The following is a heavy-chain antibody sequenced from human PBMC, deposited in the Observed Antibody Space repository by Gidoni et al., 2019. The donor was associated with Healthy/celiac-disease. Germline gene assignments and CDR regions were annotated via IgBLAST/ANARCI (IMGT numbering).Heavy chain of an antibody. J-gene: IGHJ4*02. D-gene: IGHD3-22*01. CDR3: AREDQYYYDSSGYLAY. CDR1: GYTFTSYY. Sequence: QVQLVQSGAEVKKPGASVKVSCKASGYTFTSYYMHWVRQAPGQGLEWMGIINPSGGSTSYAQKFQGRVTMTRDTSTSTVYMELSSLRSEDTAVYYCAREDQYYYDSSGYLAYWGQGTLVTVSS. V-gene: IGHV1-46*01. CDR2: INPSGGST.